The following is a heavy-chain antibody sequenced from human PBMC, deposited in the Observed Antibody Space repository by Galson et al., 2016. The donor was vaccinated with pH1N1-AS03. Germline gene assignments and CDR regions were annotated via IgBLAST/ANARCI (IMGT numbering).Heavy chain of an antibody. CDR2: IGGIDSST. Sequence: APGKGLEWVSGIGGIDSSTWYAESVKGRFTVSRDNSKNTVYLQLNSLRAEDTAIYYCARGTGSPHWFDPWGQGTFVTVSA. V-gene: IGHV3-23*01. J-gene: IGHJ5*02. CDR3: ARGTGSPHWFDP. D-gene: IGHD3/OR15-3a*01.